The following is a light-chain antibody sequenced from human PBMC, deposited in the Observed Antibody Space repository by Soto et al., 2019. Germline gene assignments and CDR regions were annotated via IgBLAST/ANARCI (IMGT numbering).Light chain of an antibody. CDR1: QSVSSY. Sequence: EIVLTQSPATLSLSPGERATLSCRASQSVSSYLAWYQQKPGQAPRLLIYDASNRATGIPARFSGSGSGTEFTLTVSSLQPDDFATYYCQQYHSYPYTFGQGTKLEIE. V-gene: IGKV3-11*01. J-gene: IGKJ2*01. CDR2: DAS. CDR3: QQYHSYPYT.